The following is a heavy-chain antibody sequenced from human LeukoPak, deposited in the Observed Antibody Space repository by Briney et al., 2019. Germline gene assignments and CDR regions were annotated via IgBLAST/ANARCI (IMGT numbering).Heavy chain of an antibody. Sequence: GGSLRLSCAASGFTFSSYGIHWVRQAPGKGLEWVTFILYDGSDKYYADSVKGRFTISRDNSKNTLYLQMNSLRAEDTAVYYCASSGYQLLYFDYWGQGTLVTVSS. CDR3: ASSGYQLLYFDY. CDR1: GFTFSSYG. J-gene: IGHJ4*02. CDR2: ILYDGSDK. V-gene: IGHV3-30*02. D-gene: IGHD2-2*01.